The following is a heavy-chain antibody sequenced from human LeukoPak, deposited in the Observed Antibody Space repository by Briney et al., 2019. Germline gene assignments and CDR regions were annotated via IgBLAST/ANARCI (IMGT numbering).Heavy chain of an antibody. J-gene: IGHJ3*02. D-gene: IGHD6-13*01. CDR1: GGTFSSYA. CDR3: ARPLEAAAGIGDI. Sequence: ASVKVSCKASGGTFSSYAISWVRQAPGQGLEWMGGIIPIFGTANYAQKFQGRVTITADKSTSTAYMELSSLRSEDTAVYYCARPLEAAAGIGDIWGQGTMVTVSS. CDR2: IIPIFGTA. V-gene: IGHV1-69*06.